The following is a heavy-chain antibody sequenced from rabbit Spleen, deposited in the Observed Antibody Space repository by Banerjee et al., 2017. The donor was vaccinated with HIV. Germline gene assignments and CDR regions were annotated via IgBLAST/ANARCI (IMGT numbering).Heavy chain of an antibody. V-gene: IGHV1S40*01. Sequence: LVESGGGLVKPGASLTLTCKASGLSFGISDYMCWVRQAPGKGLEWIACIDAGSSDFTYHANWAKGRFTISKTSSTTVTLQATSLTVADTATYFCARDSSSSFSSYGMDLWGPGTLVTVS. CDR2: IDAGSSDFT. D-gene: IGHD1-1*01. CDR3: ARDSSSSFSSYGMDL. CDR1: GLSFGISDY. J-gene: IGHJ6*01.